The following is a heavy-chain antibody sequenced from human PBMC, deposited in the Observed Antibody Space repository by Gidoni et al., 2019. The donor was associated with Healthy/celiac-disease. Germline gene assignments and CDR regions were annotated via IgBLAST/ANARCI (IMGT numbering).Heavy chain of an antibody. J-gene: IGHJ3*02. CDR2: ISSSGSTI. CDR1: GFTFSRYE. Sequence: EVQLVVSGGGLVQPGGSLRLSCAVSGFTFSRYEMNWVRQAPGKRLEWVSYISSSGSTIYYADSVKGRFTISRDNAKNSLYLQMNSMRAEDTAVYYCARGIVVVPAAMKDAFDIWGQGTMVTVSS. CDR3: ARGIVVVPAAMKDAFDI. V-gene: IGHV3-48*03. D-gene: IGHD2-2*01.